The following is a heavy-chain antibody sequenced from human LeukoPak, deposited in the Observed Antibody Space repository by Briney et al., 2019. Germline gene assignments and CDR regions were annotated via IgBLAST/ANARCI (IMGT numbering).Heavy chain of an antibody. V-gene: IGHV3-48*03. J-gene: IGHJ4*02. D-gene: IGHD5-12*01. CDR3: AREGPLYSGYVHR. CDR1: GFTFSSYE. CDR2: ISSSGSTI. Sequence: GGSLRLSCAASGFTFSSYEMNWVRQAPGKGLEWVSYISSSGSTIYYADSVKGRFTISRDNAKNSLYLQMNSLRAEDTAVYYCAREGPLYSGYVHRWGQGTLVTVSS.